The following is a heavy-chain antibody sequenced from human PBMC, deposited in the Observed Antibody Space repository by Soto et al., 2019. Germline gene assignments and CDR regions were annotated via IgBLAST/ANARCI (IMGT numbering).Heavy chain of an antibody. CDR2: ISYDGSNK. D-gene: IGHD5-12*01. J-gene: IGHJ3*02. V-gene: IGHV3-30*18. CDR3: AKGDIVATISFGAFDI. CDR1: GFTFSSYG. Sequence: GGSLRLSCAASGFTFSSYGMHWVRQAPGKGLEWVAVISYDGSNKYYADSVKGRFTISRGNSKNTLYLQMNSLRAEDTAVYYCAKGDIVATISFGAFDIWGQGTMVTVSS.